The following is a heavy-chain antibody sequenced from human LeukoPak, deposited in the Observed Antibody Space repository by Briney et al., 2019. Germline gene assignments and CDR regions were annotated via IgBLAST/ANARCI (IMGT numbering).Heavy chain of an antibody. V-gene: IGHV3-23*01. D-gene: IGHD4-17*01. Sequence: TGGSLRLSCAASGFTFSSYAMSWVRQAPGKGLEWVSAISGSGGSTYYADSVKGRFTISRDNSKNTLYLQMNSLRAEDTAVYYCAKGFVVDYEGEFDYWGQGTLVTVSS. CDR3: AKGFVVDYEGEFDY. CDR2: ISGSGGST. CDR1: GFTFSSYA. J-gene: IGHJ4*02.